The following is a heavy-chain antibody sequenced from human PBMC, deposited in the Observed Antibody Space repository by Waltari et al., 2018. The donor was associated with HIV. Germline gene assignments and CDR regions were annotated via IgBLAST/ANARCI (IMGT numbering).Heavy chain of an antibody. CDR3: GRDLFPRLQLRSDWIDP. Sequence: QVQLEQSGTEVKKPGASVKVSCRASGYTFNNYGITWVRQAPGQGLEWMGWVSGFNANTNYAQKCQCRVTRTADTATRTVYLERRSLKSDDTAVYFCGRDLFPRLQLRSDWIDPWGQGTLVIVSS. CDR2: VSGFNANT. D-gene: IGHD1-1*01. CDR1: GYTFNNYG. J-gene: IGHJ5*02. V-gene: IGHV1-18*01.